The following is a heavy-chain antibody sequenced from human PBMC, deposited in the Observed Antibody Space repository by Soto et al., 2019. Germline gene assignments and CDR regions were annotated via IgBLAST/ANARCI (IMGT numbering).Heavy chain of an antibody. CDR1: GGSVSNKTYY. D-gene: IGHD4-17*01. Sequence: SETLSLTCSVSGGSVSNKTYYWSWIRQPPGKRLEWIGYVYYSGTTNYNPSLKSQVTISVDLSKNQFSLRLSSVTTADTALYYCARTTAVPNTLRSRYFFDYWGQGTLVTVS. V-gene: IGHV4-61*01. CDR3: ARTTAVPNTLRSRYFFDY. CDR2: VYYSGTT. J-gene: IGHJ4*02.